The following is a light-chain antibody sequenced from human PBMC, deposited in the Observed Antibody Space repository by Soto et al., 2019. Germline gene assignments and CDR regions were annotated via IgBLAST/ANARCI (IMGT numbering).Light chain of an antibody. V-gene: IGKV3-15*01. CDR3: QQSSTSLT. CDR1: QSVGST. Sequence: EIFMTQSPATLSVSPGERVILSCRASQSVGSTLAWYQRKPGQAPRLLIRGASTRATGVPARFSGSGSGTEFTLTISSLQSEDFAVYYCQQSSTSLTFGGGTTLEI. CDR2: GAS. J-gene: IGKJ4*02.